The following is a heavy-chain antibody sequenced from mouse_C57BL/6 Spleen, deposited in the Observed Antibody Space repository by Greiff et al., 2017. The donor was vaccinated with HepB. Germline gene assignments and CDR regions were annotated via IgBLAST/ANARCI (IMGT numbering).Heavy chain of an antibody. CDR1: GYSFTGYY. J-gene: IGHJ3*01. Sequence: EVQLQQSGPELVKPGASVKISCKASGYSFTGYYMNWVKQSPEKSLEWIGEINPSTGGTTYNQKFKAKATLTVDKSSSTAYMQLKSLTSEDSAVYYCARSGGYSNYLGLAYWGQGTLVTVSA. D-gene: IGHD2-5*01. CDR3: ARSGGYSNYLGLAY. V-gene: IGHV1-42*01. CDR2: INPSTGGT.